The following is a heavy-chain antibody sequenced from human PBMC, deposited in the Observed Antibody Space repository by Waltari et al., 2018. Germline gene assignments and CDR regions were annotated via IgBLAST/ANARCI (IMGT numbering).Heavy chain of an antibody. CDR3: AKDFDIAAARGHFDY. CDR2: ISGSGYST. J-gene: IGHJ4*02. Sequence: EVQLVESGGGLVQPGGSLSLSCAASGFTFSRYAMRWVRQAPGKGLEWVSVISGSGYSTYYADSVKGRFTISRDNSKNTLYLQMNSLRAEDTAVYYCAKDFDIAAARGHFDYWGQGTLVTVSS. D-gene: IGHD6-13*01. CDR1: GFTFSRYA. V-gene: IGHV3-23*04.